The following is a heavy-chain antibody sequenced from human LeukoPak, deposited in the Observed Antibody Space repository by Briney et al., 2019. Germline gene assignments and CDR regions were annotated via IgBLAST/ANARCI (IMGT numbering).Heavy chain of an antibody. D-gene: IGHD3-22*01. Sequence: PGGSLRLSCAASGFAFSSYSMDWVRQAPGKGLELVSYISSNSRTTYYADSVKGRFTISRDNSKNTLYLQMSSLRAEDTAVYYGAKKNSYDTSFDYWGQGTLVTVSS. CDR2: ISSNSRTT. CDR3: AKKNSYDTSFDY. J-gene: IGHJ4*02. CDR1: GFAFSSYS. V-gene: IGHV3-48*01.